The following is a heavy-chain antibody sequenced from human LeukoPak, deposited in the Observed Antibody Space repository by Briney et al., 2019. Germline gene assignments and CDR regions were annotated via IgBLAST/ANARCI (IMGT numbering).Heavy chain of an antibody. CDR2: IYYSGST. D-gene: IGHD3-3*01. Sequence: PSETLSLTCTVSGGSISSSSYYWGWIRQPPGKGLEWIGSIYYSGSTCYNPSLKSRVTISVDTSKNQFSLKLSSVTAADTAVYYRARLRNDFWSGYPDYWGQGTLVTVSS. CDR1: GGSISSSSYY. CDR3: ARLRNDFWSGYPDY. J-gene: IGHJ4*02. V-gene: IGHV4-39*01.